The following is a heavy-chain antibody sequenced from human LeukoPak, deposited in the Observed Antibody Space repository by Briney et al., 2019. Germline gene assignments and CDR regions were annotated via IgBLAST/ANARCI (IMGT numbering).Heavy chain of an antibody. V-gene: IGHV4-34*01. J-gene: IGHJ6*03. Sequence: KASETLSLTCAVYGGSFSGYYWSWIRQPPGKGLEWIGEINHSGSTNYNPSLKSRVTISVDTSKNQFSLKLSSVTAADTAVYYCARRTTAAGTWKYMDVWGKGTTVTISS. D-gene: IGHD6-13*01. CDR2: INHSGST. CDR1: GGSFSGYY. CDR3: ARRTTAAGTWKYMDV.